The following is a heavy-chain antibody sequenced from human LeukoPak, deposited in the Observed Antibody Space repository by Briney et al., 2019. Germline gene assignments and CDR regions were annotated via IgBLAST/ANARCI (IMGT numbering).Heavy chain of an antibody. CDR1: GFTFSDHY. CDR2: TRNKANSYTT. D-gene: IGHD5-24*01. CDR3: ARGRGRDGYFGFDY. Sequence: GGSLRLSCAASGFTFSDHYMEWVRQAPGKGLEGVGRTRNKANSYTTEYAASVKARFTISRDDSKNSLYLQMNSLKTEDTAVYYCARGRGRDGYFGFDYWGQGTLVTVSS. J-gene: IGHJ4*02. V-gene: IGHV3-72*01.